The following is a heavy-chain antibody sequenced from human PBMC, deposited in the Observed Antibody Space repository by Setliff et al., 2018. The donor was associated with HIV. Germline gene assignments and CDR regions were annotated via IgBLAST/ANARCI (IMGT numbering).Heavy chain of an antibody. V-gene: IGHV5-10-1*01. CDR1: GYIFTSNW. CDR2: IDPTDSYI. J-gene: IGHJ4*02. CDR3: VTSVVNPKTTGFGY. D-gene: IGHD3-22*01. Sequence: GESLKISCKGSGYIFTSNWISWVRQMPGKGLEWMGRIDPTDSYINYSPSLQGHVTISADKSINTAYLQWSSLQASDTAMYYCVTSVVNPKTTGFGYWGQGTLVTVSS.